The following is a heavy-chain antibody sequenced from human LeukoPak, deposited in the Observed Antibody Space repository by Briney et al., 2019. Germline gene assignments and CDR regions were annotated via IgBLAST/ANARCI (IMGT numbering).Heavy chain of an antibody. CDR3: AKDLGVAGDYFDC. CDR1: GFTFSNAW. J-gene: IGHJ4*02. Sequence: GGSLRLSCAASGFTFSNAWMSWVRQAPGKGLEWVSGISGSGGSTYYADSVKGRFAISRDNSKNTLYLQMNSLRAEDTAVYYCAKDLGVAGDYFDCWGQGTLVTVSS. D-gene: IGHD6-19*01. V-gene: IGHV3-23*01. CDR2: ISGSGGST.